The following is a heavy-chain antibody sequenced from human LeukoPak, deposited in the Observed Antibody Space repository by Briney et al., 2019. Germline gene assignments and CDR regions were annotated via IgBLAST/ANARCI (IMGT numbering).Heavy chain of an antibody. J-gene: IGHJ5*02. V-gene: IGHV3-7*01. D-gene: IGHD6-19*01. Sequence: GGSLRLSCAASGFTFSSYWMSWVRQAPGKGLEWVANIKQDGSEKYYVDSVKGRFTISRDNAKNSLYLQMNSLRAEDTAVYYCARDHSSGWWLYNWFDPWGQGTLVTVSS. CDR2: IKQDGSEK. CDR3: ARDHSSGWWLYNWFDP. CDR1: GFTFSSYW.